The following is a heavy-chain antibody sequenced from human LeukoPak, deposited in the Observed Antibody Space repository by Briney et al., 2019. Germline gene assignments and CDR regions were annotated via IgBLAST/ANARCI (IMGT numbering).Heavy chain of an antibody. J-gene: IGHJ4*02. CDR3: ARGGNSDGTAVLFDY. V-gene: IGHV4-59*01. Sequence: SETLSLTCAVSGGSISSYYWSWIRQPPGKGLEWIGYIYYSGSTNYNPSLKSRVTISVDTSKNQFSLKLSSVTAADTAVYYCARGGNSDGTAVLFDYWGQGTLVTVSS. CDR1: GGSISSYY. D-gene: IGHD2-15*01. CDR2: IYYSGST.